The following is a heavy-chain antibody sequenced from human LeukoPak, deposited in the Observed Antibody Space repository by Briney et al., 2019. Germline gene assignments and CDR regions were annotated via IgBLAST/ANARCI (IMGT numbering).Heavy chain of an antibody. V-gene: IGHV4-4*07. CDR2: IYTSGST. D-gene: IGHD3-22*01. CDR1: GGSISSYY. CDR3: ARDLIPRAGYDSSGYAEFYYFDY. J-gene: IGHJ4*02. Sequence: SETLSLTCTVSGGSISSYYWSWIRQPAGKGLEWIGRIYTSGSTNYNPSLKSRVTISVDTSKNQFSLKLSSVTAADTAVYYCARDLIPRAGYDSSGYAEFYYFDYWGQGTLVTVSS.